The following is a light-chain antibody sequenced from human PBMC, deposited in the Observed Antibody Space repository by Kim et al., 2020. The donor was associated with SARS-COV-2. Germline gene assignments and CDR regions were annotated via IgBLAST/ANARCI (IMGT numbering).Light chain of an antibody. CDR2: EDS. Sequence: SAGQTAIISYAEEKWGNKYACCYQQKPHQSAVLVFYEDSKRPSGIPGRFSCSYAGNTATLTSSGTQAMDEADYYRQAWGSSTDVVFGGGTQLTVL. J-gene: IGLJ2*01. CDR3: QAWGSSTDVV. V-gene: IGLV3-1*01. CDR1: KWGNKY.